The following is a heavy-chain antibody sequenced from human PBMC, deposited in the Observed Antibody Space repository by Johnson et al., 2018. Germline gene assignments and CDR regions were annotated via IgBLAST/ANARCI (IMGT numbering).Heavy chain of an antibody. Sequence: VQLVESEGGLVQPGRSLRLSCTASGFTFGDYAMSWFRQAPGKGLEWVGFIRSKAYGGTTEYAASVKGRFTISRDDSKSIAYLQMNSLKTEDTAVYYCTRDGAYYSGGSCRYYYYMDVWGKGTTVTVSS. V-gene: IGHV3-49*03. CDR1: GFTFGDYA. CDR3: TRDGAYYSGGSCRYYYYMDV. CDR2: IRSKAYGGTT. J-gene: IGHJ6*03. D-gene: IGHD2-15*01.